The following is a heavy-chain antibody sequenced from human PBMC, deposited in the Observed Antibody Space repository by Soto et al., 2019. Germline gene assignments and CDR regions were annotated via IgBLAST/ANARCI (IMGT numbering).Heavy chain of an antibody. V-gene: IGHV3-21*01. CDR2: ISGSSVYI. CDR3: AREGALKPFSS. J-gene: IGHJ5*02. CDR1: GFTLSNHN. Sequence: SGGSLRLSCVASGFTLSNHNMNWVRLAPGKGLEWVSHISGSSVYIHYADSVKGRFTISRDNAKNSVYLQMDSLRAEDTAVYYCAREGALKPFSSWGQGALVTVSS.